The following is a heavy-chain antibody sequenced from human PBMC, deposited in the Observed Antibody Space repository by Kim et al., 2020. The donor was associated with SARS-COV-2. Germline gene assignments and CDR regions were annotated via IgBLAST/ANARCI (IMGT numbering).Heavy chain of an antibody. Sequence: GGSLRLSCAASGFTFDDYAMHWVRQAPGKGLEWVSGISWNSGTIGYADSVKGRFTISRDNAKNSLYLQMNSLRTEDTALYYCAKSKSTMFQGDLYGMGG. CDR3: AKSKSTMFQGDLYGMGG. J-gene: IGHJ6*01. D-gene: IGHD3-10*01. CDR1: GFTFDDYA. CDR2: ISWNSGTI. V-gene: IGHV3-9*01.